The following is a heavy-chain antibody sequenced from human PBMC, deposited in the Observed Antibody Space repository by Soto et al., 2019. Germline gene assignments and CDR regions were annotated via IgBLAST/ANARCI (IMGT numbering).Heavy chain of an antibody. J-gene: IGHJ3*02. V-gene: IGHV4-59*01. Sequence: ETLSLTCTVSGGSMSSYYWIWIRQPPGKGLEWIGYIYYSGSTNYNPSLKSRVTISVDTSKNQFSLKLSSVTAADTAVYYCARDDYGTAYAFDIWGQGTMVTVSS. CDR1: GGSMSSYY. CDR2: IYYSGST. D-gene: IGHD3-10*01. CDR3: ARDDYGTAYAFDI.